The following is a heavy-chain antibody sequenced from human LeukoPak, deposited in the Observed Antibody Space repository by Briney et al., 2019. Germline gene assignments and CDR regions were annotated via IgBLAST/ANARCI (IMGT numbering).Heavy chain of an antibody. Sequence: SETLSLTCTVSGGSISSSSYYWGWIRQPPGKGLEWIGSIYYSGSTYYNPSLKSRVTMSVDTSKNQFSLKLSSVTAADTAVYYCARDSYDFWSGSYYYYYYYMDVWGKGTTVTVSS. V-gene: IGHV4-39*07. D-gene: IGHD3-3*01. J-gene: IGHJ6*03. CDR1: GGSISSSSYY. CDR2: IYYSGST. CDR3: ARDSYDFWSGSYYYYYYYMDV.